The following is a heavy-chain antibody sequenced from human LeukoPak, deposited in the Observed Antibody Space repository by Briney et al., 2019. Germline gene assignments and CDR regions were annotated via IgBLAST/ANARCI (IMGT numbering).Heavy chain of an antibody. J-gene: IGHJ4*02. CDR2: INPNSGGT. CDR1: GYTFTGYY. V-gene: IGHV1-2*02. D-gene: IGHD3-10*01. CDR3: ARDYGSGSWDY. Sequence: GASVKVSCKASGYTFTGYYIHWVRQAPGQGLEWMGWINPNSGGTNCAQKFQGRGTMTRDTSISTAYIERSRVRSYATALYECARDYGSGSWDYWGKGTLVTVSS.